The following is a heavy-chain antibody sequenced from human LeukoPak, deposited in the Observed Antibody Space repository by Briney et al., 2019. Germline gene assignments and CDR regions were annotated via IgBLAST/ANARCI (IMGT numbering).Heavy chain of an antibody. J-gene: IGHJ5*02. Sequence: PSETLSLTCAVYGGSFSGYYWSWIRQPPGKGLEWIGEINHSGSTNYNPSLKSRVTISVDTSKNQFSLKLSSVTAADTAVYYCAREKRKGIGYCSSTSCWNGWFDPWGQGTLVTVSS. V-gene: IGHV4-34*01. CDR2: INHSGST. CDR3: AREKRKGIGYCSSTSCWNGWFDP. D-gene: IGHD2-2*01. CDR1: GGSFSGYY.